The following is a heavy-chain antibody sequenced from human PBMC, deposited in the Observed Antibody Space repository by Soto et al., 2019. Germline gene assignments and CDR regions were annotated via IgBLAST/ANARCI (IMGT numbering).Heavy chain of an antibody. J-gene: IGHJ4*02. CDR1: GFTFSSYG. Sequence: LRLSCAASGFTFSSYGIHWVRQAPGKGLEWVAVIWYDGSNKYYADSVKGRFTISRDNSKNTLYLQMNSLRAEDTAVYYCAREAGCSSTSCYIGYWGQGTLVTVSS. D-gene: IGHD2-2*02. V-gene: IGHV3-33*01. CDR2: IWYDGSNK. CDR3: AREAGCSSTSCYIGY.